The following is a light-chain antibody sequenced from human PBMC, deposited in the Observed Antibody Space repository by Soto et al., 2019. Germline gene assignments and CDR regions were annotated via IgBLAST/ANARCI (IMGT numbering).Light chain of an antibody. Sequence: DIQMTQSPSSLSASVGDRVTITCRASQSISSYLNWYQQKPGKAPKLLIYAASSLQSGVPSRFSGSGSGTDFTLTINSLQSEDFAVYYCQQYYTWPVTFGGGTKVDIK. V-gene: IGKV1-39*01. CDR2: AAS. J-gene: IGKJ4*01. CDR3: QQYYTWPVT. CDR1: QSISSY.